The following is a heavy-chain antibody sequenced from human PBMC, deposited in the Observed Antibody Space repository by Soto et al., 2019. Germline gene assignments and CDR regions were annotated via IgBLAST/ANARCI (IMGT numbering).Heavy chain of an antibody. J-gene: IGHJ4*02. CDR2: ISSGGGTI. V-gene: IGHV3-11*01. CDR1: GFTVSGFY. Sequence: QVQQVESGGGLVMPGESLRLSCVASGFTVSGFYMSWIRQAPGKGLEWLSSISSGGGTIFYADSVKGRFTTSRDNAKSSLYLQMNSLRAEDTAVYYCAKKGYSSTWYGIDYWGQGTLVTVSS. D-gene: IGHD6-13*01. CDR3: AKKGYSSTWYGIDY.